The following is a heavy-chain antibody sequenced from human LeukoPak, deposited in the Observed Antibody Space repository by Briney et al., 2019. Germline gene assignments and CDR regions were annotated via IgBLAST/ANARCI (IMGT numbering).Heavy chain of an antibody. CDR2: IKSNSGDT. CDR1: GYTFTVNY. Sequence: ASVKVSCKTSGYTFTVNYLHWVRQAPGHGLEWMGWIKSNSGDTSYAQKFQGRVTMTRDTSISTAYMEPSTLRSDDTAVYFCARVISVAGTNFAALGHWGQGTLVTVSS. V-gene: IGHV1-2*02. CDR3: ARVISVAGTNFAALGH. J-gene: IGHJ4*02. D-gene: IGHD6-19*01.